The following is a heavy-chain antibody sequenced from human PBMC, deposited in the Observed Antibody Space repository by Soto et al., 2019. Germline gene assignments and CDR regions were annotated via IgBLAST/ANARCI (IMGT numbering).Heavy chain of an antibody. CDR1: GGSISRGAYY. CDR3: ARESDYYDGSGSGFDY. CDR2: IYKAGST. Sequence: PSETLSLTCTVSGGSISRGAYYWSWIRQYPGKGLELIGYIYKAGSTFYTPSLKSRLNISVDTSKNQFSLKLTSVTAADTAVYYCARESDYYDGSGSGFDYWGPGTQVT. D-gene: IGHD3-22*01. J-gene: IGHJ4*02. V-gene: IGHV4-31*03.